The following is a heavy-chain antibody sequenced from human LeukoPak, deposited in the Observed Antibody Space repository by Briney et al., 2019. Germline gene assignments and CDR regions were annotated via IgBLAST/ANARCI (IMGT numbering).Heavy chain of an antibody. V-gene: IGHV4-39*07. CDR3: ARDPNFSAFDI. Sequence: SETLSLTCTVSGGSISSSSYYWGWIRQPPGKGLEWIGSIYYSGSTYYNPSLKSRVTISVDTSKNQFSLKLSSVTAADTAVYYCARDPNFSAFDIWGQGTMVTVSS. CDR1: GGSISSSSYY. J-gene: IGHJ3*02. CDR2: IYYSGST.